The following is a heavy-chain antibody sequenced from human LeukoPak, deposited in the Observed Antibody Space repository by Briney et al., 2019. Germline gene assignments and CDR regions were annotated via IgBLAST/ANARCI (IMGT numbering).Heavy chain of an antibody. D-gene: IGHD6-13*01. CDR1: GDSLCSGHY. CDR3: ARDSIAAAGRFDL. V-gene: IGHV4-61*01. Sequence: PSETLSLTCTVSGDSLCSGHYWRWIRPPPGKGLEWSGNIYYSGSTNYNPSLKRGVTIAEETTKKQFSLKLSSVTAADTAVYYCARDSIAAAGRFDLWGQGTLVTVSS. J-gene: IGHJ5*02. CDR2: IYYSGST.